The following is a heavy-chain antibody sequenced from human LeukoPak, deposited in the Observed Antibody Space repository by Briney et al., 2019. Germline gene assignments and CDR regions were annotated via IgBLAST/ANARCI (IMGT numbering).Heavy chain of an antibody. CDR3: ARARNYYDSSAFDY. CDR2: IYYSGST. J-gene: IGHJ4*02. D-gene: IGHD3-22*01. Sequence: SETLSLTCTVSGGSISSGGYYWSWIRQHPGKGLEWIGYIYYSGSTYYNPSLKSRVTISVDTSKNQFSLKLSSVTAVDTAVYYCARARNYYDSSAFDYWGQGTLVTVSS. V-gene: IGHV4-31*03. CDR1: GGSISSGGYY.